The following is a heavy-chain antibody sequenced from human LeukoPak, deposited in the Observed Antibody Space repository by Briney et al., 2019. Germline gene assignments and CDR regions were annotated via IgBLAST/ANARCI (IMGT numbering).Heavy chain of an antibody. CDR3: AREVLYYYGSYYFDY. CDR1: AGSISSHF. CDR2: IYYSGST. V-gene: IGHV4-59*11. J-gene: IGHJ4*02. D-gene: IGHD3-10*01. Sequence: WETLSLTCTVSAGSISSHFWSWIRQSPGKGLEWIGYIYYSGSTNYNPSLKSRVTMSVDTSKNQFSLKLSSVTAADTAVYYCAREVLYYYGSYYFDYWGQGTLVTVSS.